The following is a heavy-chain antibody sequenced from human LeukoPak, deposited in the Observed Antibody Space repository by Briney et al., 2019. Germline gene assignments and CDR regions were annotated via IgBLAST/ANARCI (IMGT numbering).Heavy chain of an antibody. Sequence: GGSLRLSCAASGFTFSSYWMSWVRQAPGKGLEWVANIKQDGSEKYYVDSVKGRFTISRDNSKNTLYLQMNSLRAEDTAVYYCAKARSYSGSYYFDYWGQGTLVTVSS. CDR1: GFTFSSYW. CDR2: IKQDGSEK. V-gene: IGHV3-7*01. D-gene: IGHD5-12*01. J-gene: IGHJ4*02. CDR3: AKARSYSGSYYFDY.